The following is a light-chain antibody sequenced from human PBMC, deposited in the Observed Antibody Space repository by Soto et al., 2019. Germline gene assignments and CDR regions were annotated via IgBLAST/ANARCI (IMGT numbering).Light chain of an antibody. J-gene: IGKJ1*01. CDR3: QQRSNWPSWT. CDR2: DAS. CDR1: QSVSSY. V-gene: IGKV3-11*01. Sequence: EIVLTQSPATLSLSPGERATLSCRASQSVSSYLAWYQQKPGQAPRLLIYDASNRATGIPARFSGSESGTDFTLTLSSLEPEDFAVYYCQQRSNWPSWTFGQGTKVEIK.